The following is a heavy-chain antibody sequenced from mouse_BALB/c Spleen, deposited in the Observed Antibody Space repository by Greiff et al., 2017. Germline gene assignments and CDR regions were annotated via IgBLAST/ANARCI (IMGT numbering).Heavy chain of an antibody. CDR3: ARDGNYYAMDY. V-gene: IGHV5-6-5*01. CDR2: ISSGGST. D-gene: IGHD1-1*01. CDR1: GFTFSSYA. J-gene: IGHJ4*01. Sequence: EVKLMESGGGLVKPGGSLKPSCAASGFTFSSYAMSWVRQTPEKRLEWVASISSGGSTYYPDSVKGRFTISRDNARNILYLQMSSLRSEDTAMYYCARDGNYYAMDYWGQGTSVTVSS.